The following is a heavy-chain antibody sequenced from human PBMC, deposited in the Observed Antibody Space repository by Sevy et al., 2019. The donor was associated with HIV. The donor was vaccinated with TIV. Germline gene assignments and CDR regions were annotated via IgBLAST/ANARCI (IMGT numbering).Heavy chain of an antibody. D-gene: IGHD3-10*01. CDR3: ARGKVLFDY. J-gene: IGHJ4*02. V-gene: IGHV4-59*01. Sequence: SETLSLTCTVSGDSFSNYYWSWIRQSPGKGLEWIGYIYHNGSTNFNRSLKRRVTISVYTSKNQFSLKLNPVTAADTAVYYCARGKVLFDYWGQGTLVTVSS. CDR1: GDSFSNYY. CDR2: IYHNGST.